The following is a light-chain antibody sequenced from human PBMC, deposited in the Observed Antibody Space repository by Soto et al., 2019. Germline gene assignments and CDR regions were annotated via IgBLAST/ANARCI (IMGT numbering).Light chain of an antibody. CDR3: QQYNNWWT. Sequence: EIVLTPSPATLSLSPVERATPSCRASQSVSSYLAWYQQKPGQAPRLLIYGASTRATGIPARFSGSGSGTEFTLTISSLQSEDFAVYYCQQYNNWWTFGQGTKVDIK. V-gene: IGKV3-15*01. J-gene: IGKJ1*01. CDR2: GAS. CDR1: QSVSSY.